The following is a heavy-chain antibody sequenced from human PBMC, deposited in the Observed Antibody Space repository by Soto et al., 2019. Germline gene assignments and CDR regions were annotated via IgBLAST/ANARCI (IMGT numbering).Heavy chain of an antibody. Sequence: PSETLSLTCTVSGGSISSSSYYWGWIRQPPGKGLEWIGSIYYSGSTYYNPSLKSRVTISVDTSKNQFSLKLSSVTAADTAVYYCARRVRAVQDNWFDPWGQGTLVTVSS. CDR1: GGSISSSSYY. J-gene: IGHJ5*02. CDR2: IYYSGST. V-gene: IGHV4-39*01. CDR3: ARRVRAVQDNWFDP. D-gene: IGHD1-1*01.